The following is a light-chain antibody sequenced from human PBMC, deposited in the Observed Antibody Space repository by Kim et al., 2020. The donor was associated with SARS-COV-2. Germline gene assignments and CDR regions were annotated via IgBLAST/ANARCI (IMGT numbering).Light chain of an antibody. Sequence: APGQTVRITCQGDSLRNYYASWYQQKPGQAPVLVIYGKNNRPSGIPDRFSGSSSGNTASLTITGAQAEDEADYYCNSRDSSGNHWVFGGGTKLTVL. V-gene: IGLV3-19*01. CDR2: GKN. J-gene: IGLJ3*02. CDR1: SLRNYY. CDR3: NSRDSSGNHWV.